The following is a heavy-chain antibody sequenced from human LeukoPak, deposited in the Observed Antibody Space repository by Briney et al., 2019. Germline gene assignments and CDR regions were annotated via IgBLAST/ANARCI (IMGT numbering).Heavy chain of an antibody. CDR2: IRGGGET. CDR1: GFSFTDYP. D-gene: IGHD1-1*01. CDR3: AKANWVSNADAVW. J-gene: IGHJ4*02. Sequence: PGGSLRLSCAASGFSFTDYPMSWVRQPPARGPEWVSRIRGGGETFYGDSVKGRFTLSRDDSKNTVFLQLNNLRVEDTAIYYCAKANWVSNADAVWWGQGTQVTVSS. V-gene: IGHV3-23*01.